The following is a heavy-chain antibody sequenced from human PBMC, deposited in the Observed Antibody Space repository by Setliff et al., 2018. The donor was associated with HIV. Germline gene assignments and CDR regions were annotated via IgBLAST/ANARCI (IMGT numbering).Heavy chain of an antibody. D-gene: IGHD1-26*01. CDR1: EYSFTNNW. CDR2: IYPGDSDI. V-gene: IGHV5-51*01. J-gene: IGHJ4*02. CDR3: ARAGRGGGSYWTFDY. Sequence: GESLKISCKGSEYSFTNNWIGWVRQMPGKGLEWMGIIYPGDSDIRYSPSFQGQVTISADRAISTAYLQWSSLKASDTGMYYCARAGRGGGSYWTFDYWGQGTLVTVSS.